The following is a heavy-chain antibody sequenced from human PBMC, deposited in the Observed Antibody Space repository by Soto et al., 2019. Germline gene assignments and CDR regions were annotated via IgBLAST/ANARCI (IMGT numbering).Heavy chain of an antibody. CDR1: GFSLSSTRMA. CDR3: AHIVVAGLGYYFDY. J-gene: IGHJ4*02. CDR2: IYWDDAK. D-gene: IGHD6-19*01. V-gene: IGHV2-5*02. Sequence: QITLKESGPTLVKPTQTLTLTCTFSGFSLSSTRMAVGWIRQPPGKALEWLALIYWDDAKRYSPFLKSRLTITKHTSKDHVVVTLSNMDALDTARYYWAHIVVAGLGYYFDYWGQGTLVTVSS.